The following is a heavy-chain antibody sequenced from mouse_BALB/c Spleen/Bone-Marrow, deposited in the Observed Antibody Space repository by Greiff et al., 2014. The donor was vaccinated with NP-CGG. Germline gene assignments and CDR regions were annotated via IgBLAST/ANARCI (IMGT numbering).Heavy chain of an antibody. V-gene: IGHV3-6*02. CDR2: ISYDGSN. CDR1: GYSITSGYY. CDR3: ASCFYYAMDY. J-gene: IGHJ4*01. Sequence: ESGPGLVKPSQSLSLTCSVTGYSITSGYYWNWIRQFPGNKLEWMGYISYDGSNNYNPSLKNRISITRDTSKNQFFLKLNSVTTEDTATYYCASCFYYAMDYWGQGTSVTVSS.